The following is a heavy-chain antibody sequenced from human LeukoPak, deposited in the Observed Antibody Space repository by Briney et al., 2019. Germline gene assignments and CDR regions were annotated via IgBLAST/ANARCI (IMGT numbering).Heavy chain of an antibody. Sequence: PSETLSLTCTVSGASISSYYWNWIRQPPGKGLEWIGYIYYSGSTNYNPSLKSRVTISGDTSKNQFSLKLSSVTAADTAVYYCARSGHAGNYLSWFDPWGQGTLVTVSS. CDR3: ARSGHAGNYLSWFDP. D-gene: IGHD1-7*01. CDR1: GASISSYY. V-gene: IGHV4-59*08. J-gene: IGHJ5*02. CDR2: IYYSGST.